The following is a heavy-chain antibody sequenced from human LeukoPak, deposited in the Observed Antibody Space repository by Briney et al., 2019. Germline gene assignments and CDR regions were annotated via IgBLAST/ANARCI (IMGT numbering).Heavy chain of an antibody. CDR2: IKSKTDGGTT. V-gene: IGHV3-15*01. Sequence: WGSLRLSCAASGFTFSNAWMSWVRQAPGKGLEWVGRIKSKTDGGTTDYAAPVKGRFTISRDDSKNTLYLQMNSLKTEDTAVYYCTTALWFGGLWAYFDYWGQGTLVTVSS. J-gene: IGHJ4*02. CDR1: GFTFSNAW. CDR3: TTALWFGGLWAYFDY. D-gene: IGHD3-10*01.